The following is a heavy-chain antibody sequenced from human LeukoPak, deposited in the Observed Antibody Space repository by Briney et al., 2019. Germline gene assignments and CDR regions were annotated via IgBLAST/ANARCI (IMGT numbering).Heavy chain of an antibody. CDR3: ARGGYYYNY. CDR1: GGSITTTNY. D-gene: IGHD3-22*01. V-gene: IGHV4-4*02. CDR2: ISLAGRT. J-gene: IGHJ4*02. Sequence: PSETLSLTCGVSGGSITTTNYWSWVRQSPGGGLEWIGEISLAGRTRYNPSLQSRVHISIDESKNHLYLNLASVTAADTAVYYCARGGYYYNYWGQGTLVTVSS.